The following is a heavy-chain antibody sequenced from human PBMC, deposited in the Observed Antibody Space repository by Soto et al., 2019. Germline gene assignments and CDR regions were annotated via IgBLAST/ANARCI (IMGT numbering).Heavy chain of an antibody. CDR1: GGSISSSSYY. V-gene: IGHV4-39*01. CDR2: IYYSGST. CDR3: ARHRARNWFDP. J-gene: IGHJ5*02. Sequence: SETLSLTCIVSGGSISSSSYYWGWIRQPPGKGLDWIGSIYYSGSTYYNPSLKSRVTISVDTSKNQFSRKLSSGTAADTAVFYCARHRARNWFDPWGQGTLVTVSS. D-gene: IGHD6-6*01.